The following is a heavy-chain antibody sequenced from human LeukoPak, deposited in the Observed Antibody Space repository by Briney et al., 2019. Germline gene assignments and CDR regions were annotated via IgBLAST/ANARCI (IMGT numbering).Heavy chain of an antibody. V-gene: IGHV4-59*01. CDR1: GGSISSYS. Sequence: SETLSLTCTVSGGSISSYSGTWIRQPPGKGLEWIGNIYYSGSTNYNPSLKSRVTISVDTSKNQFSLKLSSVTAADTAVYYCTRGSIAYYYMDVWGKGTTVTISS. CDR2: IYYSGST. CDR3: TRGSIAYYYMDV. J-gene: IGHJ6*03. D-gene: IGHD3-22*01.